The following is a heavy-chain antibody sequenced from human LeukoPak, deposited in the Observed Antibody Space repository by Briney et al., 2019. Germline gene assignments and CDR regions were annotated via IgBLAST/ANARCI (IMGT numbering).Heavy chain of an antibody. CDR1: GYTFTSYY. CDR2: INPSGCST. V-gene: IGHV1-46*01. CDR3: ATAAVGRY. Sequence: ASVKVSCKASGYTFTSYYMHWVRQAPGQGLEWMGIINPSGCSTRYAQKFQGRVTMTEDTSTDTASMEMSSLRSEATAVSWCATAAVGRYWGQGPLVTVS. J-gene: IGHJ4*02.